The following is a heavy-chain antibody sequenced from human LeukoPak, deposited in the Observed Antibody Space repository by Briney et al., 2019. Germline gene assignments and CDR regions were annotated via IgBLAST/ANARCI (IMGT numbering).Heavy chain of an antibody. J-gene: IGHJ6*03. Sequence: SETLSLTCTVSGGSISSYYWSWIRQPPGKGLEWIGYIYYSGSTNYNPSLKSRVTISVDTSKNQFSLKLSSVTAADTAVYYCARERVVTTAPYYYYYYMDVWGKGTTVTVSS. V-gene: IGHV4-59*01. CDR3: ARERVVTTAPYYYYYYMDV. D-gene: IGHD4-23*01. CDR1: GGSISSYY. CDR2: IYYSGST.